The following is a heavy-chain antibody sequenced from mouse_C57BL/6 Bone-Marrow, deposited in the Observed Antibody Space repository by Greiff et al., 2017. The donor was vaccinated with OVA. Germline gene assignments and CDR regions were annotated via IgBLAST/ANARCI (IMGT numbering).Heavy chain of an antibody. D-gene: IGHD1-1*01. V-gene: IGHV5-6*01. CDR1: GFTFSSYG. CDR2: ISSGGSYT. J-gene: IGHJ2*01. Sequence: DVHLVESGGDLVKPGGSLKLSCAASGFTFSSYGMSWVRQTPDKRLEWVATISSGGSYTYYPDSVKGRFTISRDNAKNTLYLQMSSLKSEDTAMYYCARPFITTVVEGFDYWGQGTTLTVSS. CDR3: ARPFITTVVEGFDY.